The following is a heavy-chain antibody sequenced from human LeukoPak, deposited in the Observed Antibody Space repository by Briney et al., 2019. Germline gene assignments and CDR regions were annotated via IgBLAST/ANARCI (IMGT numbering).Heavy chain of an antibody. CDR3: AIYGDYGGGCFDY. J-gene: IGHJ4*02. CDR1: GGTFSSYA. D-gene: IGHD4-17*01. Sequence: ASVKVSCKASGGTFSSYAISWVRQAPGQGLEWMGGIIPIFGTANYAQKFQGRVTITADESTSTAYMELSSLRSEDTAVYYCAIYGDYGGGCFDYWGQGTLVTVSS. V-gene: IGHV1-69*01. CDR2: IIPIFGTA.